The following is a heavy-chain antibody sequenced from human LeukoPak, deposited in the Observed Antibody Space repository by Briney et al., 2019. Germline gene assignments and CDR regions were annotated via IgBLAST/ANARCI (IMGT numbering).Heavy chain of an antibody. CDR2: IRHDGSIK. CDR3: AKGTKWADLVATMDN. Sequence: GGSLRLSCAASGFIFSTYGMYWVRQAPGKGLEWVAFIRHDGSIKNYADSVKGRFTISRDNSKNTLYLQMSSLRVEDTAEYYCAKGTKWADLVATMDNWGQGTLVTVSS. CDR1: GFIFSTYG. V-gene: IGHV3-30*02. J-gene: IGHJ4*02. D-gene: IGHD5-12*01.